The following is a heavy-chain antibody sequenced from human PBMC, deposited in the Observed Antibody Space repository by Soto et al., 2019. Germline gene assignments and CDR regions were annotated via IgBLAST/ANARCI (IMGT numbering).Heavy chain of an antibody. V-gene: IGHV3-21*01. J-gene: IGHJ4*02. CDR3: ARARDLGCFAY. D-gene: IGHD3-16*01. CDR1: GFTFSTFT. Sequence: EVQLVESGGGLVKPGGSLRLSCAASGFTFSTFTMNWVGQAPGKGLEWFSSISSSSGYIYYADSLKGRFPTSRDNPKKSLDLQMNSLRAEDTAVYYCARARDLGCFAYWGQGTLVTV. CDR2: ISSSSGYI.